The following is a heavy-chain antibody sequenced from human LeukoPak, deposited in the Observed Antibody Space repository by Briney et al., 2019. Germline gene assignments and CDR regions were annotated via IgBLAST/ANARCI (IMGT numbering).Heavy chain of an antibody. D-gene: IGHD3-10*01. CDR2: IYGRGST. V-gene: IGHV4-4*07. J-gene: IGHJ4*02. CDR3: ARGGTYGSGRNQHTTLDY. Sequence: SETLSLTCTVSGGSISNDYWSWIRQAAGKELEWIGRIYGRGSTNYNPSLKSRVTISLDKSKQQFSLNLNSVTAADTAVYYRARGGTYGSGRNQHTTLDYWGQGILVTVSS. CDR1: GGSISNDY.